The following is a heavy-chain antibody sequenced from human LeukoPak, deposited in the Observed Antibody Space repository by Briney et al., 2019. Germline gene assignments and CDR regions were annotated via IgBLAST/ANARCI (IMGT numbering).Heavy chain of an antibody. D-gene: IGHD5-18*01. V-gene: IGHV3-7*01. CDR1: GFTFSGYW. J-gene: IGHJ4*02. CDR2: IKEDGREK. CDR3: ARDLYGYSSGINDY. Sequence: GGSLRLSCAASGFTFSGYWMIWVRQAPGKGLEWVANIKEDGREKDYVGSVKGRFTISRDNAKNSLYLQMNSLRAEDTAVYYCARDLYGYSSGINDYWGQGTLVTVSS.